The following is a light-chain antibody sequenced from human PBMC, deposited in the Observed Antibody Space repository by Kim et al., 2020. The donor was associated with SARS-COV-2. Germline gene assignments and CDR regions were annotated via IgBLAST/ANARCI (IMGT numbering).Light chain of an antibody. CDR1: QSVSSY. J-gene: IGKJ2*01. CDR3: QLRSNWPPEYT. Sequence: EIVLTQSPATLSLSPGERVTLSCRASQSVSSYLAWYQQKSGQAPRLLIYDASNRATGIPARFSGSGSGTDFTLTISSLEPEDFAVYYCQLRSNWPPEYTFGQGNKLEI. CDR2: DAS. V-gene: IGKV3-11*01.